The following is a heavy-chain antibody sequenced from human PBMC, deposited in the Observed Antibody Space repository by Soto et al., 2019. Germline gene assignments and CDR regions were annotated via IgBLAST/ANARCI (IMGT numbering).Heavy chain of an antibody. Sequence: PGGSLRLSCAASGFIFSSFGMHWVRQAPGKGLEWVAVIWYDGSNKYYADSVKGRFTISRDNSKNTLYLQMNSLRAEDTAVYYCARDQYSYGIPGGFDYWGQGTLVTVSS. V-gene: IGHV3-33*01. CDR2: IWYDGSNK. J-gene: IGHJ4*02. CDR3: ARDQYSYGIPGGFDY. CDR1: GFIFSSFG. D-gene: IGHD5-18*01.